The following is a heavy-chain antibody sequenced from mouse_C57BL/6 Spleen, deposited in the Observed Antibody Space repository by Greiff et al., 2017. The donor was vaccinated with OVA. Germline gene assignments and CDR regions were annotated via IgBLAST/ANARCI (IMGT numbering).Heavy chain of an antibody. CDR1: GFTFSSYA. J-gene: IGHJ1*03. Sequence: EVMLVESGGGLVKPGGSLKLSCAASGFTFSSYAMSWVRQTPEKRLEWVATISDGGSYTYYPDNVKGRFTISRDNAKNNLYLQMSHLKSEDTAMYYGARNDGYSSYWYFDVWGTGTTVTVSS. CDR2: ISDGGSYT. V-gene: IGHV5-4*03. CDR3: ARNDGYSSYWYFDV. D-gene: IGHD2-3*01.